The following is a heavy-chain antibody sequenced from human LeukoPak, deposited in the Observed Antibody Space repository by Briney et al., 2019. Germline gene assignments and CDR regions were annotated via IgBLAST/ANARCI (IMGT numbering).Heavy chain of an antibody. CDR2: IYYSGST. V-gene: IGHV4-59*01. D-gene: IGHD3-9*01. J-gene: IGHJ4*02. Sequence: SETLSLTCTVSGGSISSYYWSWIRQPPGKGLEWIGYIYYSGSTNYNPSLKSRVTISVDTSKNQFSLKLSSVTAADTAVYYCARARDDILTGYYTPYFDYWGQRTLVTVSP. CDR1: GGSISSYY. CDR3: ARARDDILTGYYTPYFDY.